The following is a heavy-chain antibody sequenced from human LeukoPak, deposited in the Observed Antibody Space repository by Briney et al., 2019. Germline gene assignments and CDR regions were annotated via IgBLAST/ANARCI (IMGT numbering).Heavy chain of an antibody. Sequence: GGSLRLSCSASGFTFSSYAMHWVRQAPGKRLDYVSAITSDGGTTYYADSVKGRFTISRDNSRNTLYLQMSSLRVEDTAVYFCLKDEAGCSGYWGQGTLVTVSS. V-gene: IGHV3-64D*06. D-gene: IGHD6-19*01. J-gene: IGHJ4*02. CDR3: LKDEAGCSGY. CDR1: GFTFSSYA. CDR2: ITSDGGTT.